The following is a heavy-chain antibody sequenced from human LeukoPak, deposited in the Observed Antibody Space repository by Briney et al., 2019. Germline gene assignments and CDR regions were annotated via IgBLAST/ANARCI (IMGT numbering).Heavy chain of an antibody. CDR2: IYPGDSDT. J-gene: IGHJ4*02. CDR1: RYSFTSYW. CDR3: ARREGIQSSRNFDY. D-gene: IGHD5-18*01. V-gene: IGHV5-51*01. Sequence: GGSLRLSCTGSRYSFTSYWIGWVRQMPGKGLEWMGMIYPGDSDTSYSPSFQGQATISADKSISTAYLQWSSLKASDTAMYYCARREGIQSSRNFDYWGQGTLVTVSS.